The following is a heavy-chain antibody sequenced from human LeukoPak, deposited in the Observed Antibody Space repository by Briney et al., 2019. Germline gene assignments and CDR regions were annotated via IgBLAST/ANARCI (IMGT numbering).Heavy chain of an antibody. D-gene: IGHD4-11*01. J-gene: IGHJ3*02. V-gene: IGHV4-59*01. Sequence: SETLSLTCTLSGDSISSFYWSWIRQPPGKGLEWIGYISYRGSINYNPSLKSRVTISVDMSKNQFSLKLSSVTAADTAVYYCARGLQDDAFDIWGQGTMVTVSS. CDR2: ISYRGSI. CDR1: GDSISSFY. CDR3: ARGLQDDAFDI.